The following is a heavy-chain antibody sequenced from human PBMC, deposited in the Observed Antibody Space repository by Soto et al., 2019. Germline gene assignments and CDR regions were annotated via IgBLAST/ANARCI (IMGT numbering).Heavy chain of an antibody. J-gene: IGHJ6*02. CDR1: GFTFSSYG. CDR2: ISYDGSNK. D-gene: IGHD3-3*01. V-gene: IGHV3-30*18. Sequence: GSLRLSCAASGFTFSSYGMHWVRQAPGKGLEWVAVISYDGSNKYYADSVKGRFTISRDNSKNTLYLQMNSLRAEDTAVYYCAKGSDVLRFLEWLLSDGMDVWGQGT. CDR3: AKGSDVLRFLEWLLSDGMDV.